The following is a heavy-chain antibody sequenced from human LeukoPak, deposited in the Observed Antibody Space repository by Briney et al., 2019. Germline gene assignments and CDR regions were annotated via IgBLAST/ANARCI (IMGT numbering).Heavy chain of an antibody. CDR1: GFTFSDYY. D-gene: IGHD3-22*01. J-gene: IGHJ3*02. V-gene: IGHV3-11*01. CDR3: AKDRYYYDSSGYYDAFDI. CDR2: ISSSGSTI. Sequence: GGSLRLSCAASGFTFSDYYMSWIRQAPGKGLEWVSYISSSGSTIYYADSVKGRFTISRDNAKNTLYLQMNSLRAEDTAVYYCAKDRYYYDSSGYYDAFDIWGQGTMVTVSS.